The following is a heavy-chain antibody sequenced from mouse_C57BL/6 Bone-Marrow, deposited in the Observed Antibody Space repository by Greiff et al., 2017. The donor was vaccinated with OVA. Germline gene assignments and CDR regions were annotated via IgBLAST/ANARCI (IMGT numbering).Heavy chain of an antibody. CDR3: TRDNPIYCNYVPYYFDY. D-gene: IGHD2-1*01. Sequence: VQLKESGEGLVKPGGSLKLSCAASGFTFSSYAMSWVRQTPEKRLEWVAYISSGGDYIYYADTVKGRFTISRDNARNTLYLQMSSLKSEDTAMYYCTRDNPIYCNYVPYYFDYWGQGTTLTVSS. V-gene: IGHV5-9-1*02. CDR2: ISSGGDYI. CDR1: GFTFSSYA. J-gene: IGHJ2*01.